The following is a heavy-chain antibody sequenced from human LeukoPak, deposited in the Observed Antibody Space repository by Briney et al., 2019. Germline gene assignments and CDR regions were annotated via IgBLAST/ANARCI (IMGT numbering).Heavy chain of an antibody. V-gene: IGHV3-30*18. J-gene: IGHJ4*02. CDR1: GFTFSSYG. Sequence: QPGRSLRLSCAASGFTFSSYGMHWVRQAPGKGLEWVAVISYDGSNKYYADSVKGRFTISRDSSKNTLYLQMNSLRAEDTAVYYCAKVSRWFGEYYEHWGQGTLVTVSS. CDR3: AKVSRWFGEYYEH. CDR2: ISYDGSNK. D-gene: IGHD3-10*01.